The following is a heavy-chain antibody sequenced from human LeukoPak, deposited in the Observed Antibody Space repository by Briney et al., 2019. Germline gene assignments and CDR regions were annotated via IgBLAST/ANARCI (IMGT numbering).Heavy chain of an antibody. CDR3: ARGGGPDYYYYYMDV. CDR1: GFTFSIYS. J-gene: IGHJ6*03. Sequence: PGGSLRLSCAASGFTFSIYSMNWVRQAPGKGLEWVSSISSSSSYIYYADSVKGRFTISRDNAKNSLYLQMNSLRAEDTALYYCARGGGPDYYYYYMDVWGKGTTVTVSS. D-gene: IGHD6-25*01. CDR2: ISSSSSYI. V-gene: IGHV3-21*04.